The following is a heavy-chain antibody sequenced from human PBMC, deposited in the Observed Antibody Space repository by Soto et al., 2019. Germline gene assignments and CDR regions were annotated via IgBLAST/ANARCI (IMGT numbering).Heavy chain of an antibody. CDR3: ARYIDTSSHYFFDY. Sequence: QVQLVESGGGVVQPGRSLRLSCAASGFTFSGFGMHWVRQAPGKGLEWVAVIWYDGSKKYYADSVKGRFTVSRDDSKNTVYLQMNSLRAEDTAVYHCARYIDTSSHYFFDYWGHGTLVSVSS. CDR2: IWYDGSKK. D-gene: IGHD6-19*01. J-gene: IGHJ4*01. V-gene: IGHV3-33*01. CDR1: GFTFSGFG.